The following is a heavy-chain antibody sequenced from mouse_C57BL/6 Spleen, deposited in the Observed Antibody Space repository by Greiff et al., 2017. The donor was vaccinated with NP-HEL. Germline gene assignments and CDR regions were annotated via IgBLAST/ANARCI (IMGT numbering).Heavy chain of an antibody. CDR2: ISGGGGNT. J-gene: IGHJ3*01. CDR1: GFTFSSYT. D-gene: IGHD1-1*01. Sequence: EVMLVESGGGLVKPGGSLKLSCAASGFTFSSYTMSWVRQTPEKRLEWVATISGGGGNTYYPDSVKGRFTISRDNAKNTLYLQMSSLRSEDTALYDCEREYDGSSYWFAYWGQGTLVTVSA. CDR3: EREYDGSSYWFAY. V-gene: IGHV5-9*01.